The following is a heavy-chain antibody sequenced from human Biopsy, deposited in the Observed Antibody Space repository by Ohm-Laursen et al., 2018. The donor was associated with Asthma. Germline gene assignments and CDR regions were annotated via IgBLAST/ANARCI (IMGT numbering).Heavy chain of an antibody. D-gene: IGHD3-22*01. CDR2: VSSDGHSK. CDR1: GFVFSQCG. J-gene: IGHJ3*02. Sequence: SLRLSCSASGFVFSQCGMDWVRQGPGKGLEWVALVSSDGHSKYYEDSVKGRFTISRDNSRNRLYLQINRLTVEDSAVYFCARQSGQDYGDSSGFDIWGQGTKVAVSS. V-gene: IGHV3-30*03. CDR3: ARQSGQDYGDSSGFDI.